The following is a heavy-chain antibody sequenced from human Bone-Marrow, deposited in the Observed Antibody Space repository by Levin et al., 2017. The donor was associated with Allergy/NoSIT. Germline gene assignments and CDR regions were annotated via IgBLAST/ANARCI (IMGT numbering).Heavy chain of an antibody. CDR2: IIPVFEIV. V-gene: IGHV1-69*13. CDR3: ARHGEYCGGTSCFMSSFDY. D-gene: IGHD2-2*01. Sequence: SVKVSCKASGGTFSNYAISWVRQAPGQGLEWMAGIIPVFEIVDYARNFEGRVTITADESTSTVYLELSSLRPEDPAVYYCARHGEYCGGTSCFMSSFDYWGQGSPVTVSS. J-gene: IGHJ4*02. CDR1: GGTFSNYA.